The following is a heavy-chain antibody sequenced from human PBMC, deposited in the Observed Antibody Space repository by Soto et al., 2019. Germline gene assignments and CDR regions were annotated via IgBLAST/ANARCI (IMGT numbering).Heavy chain of an antibody. CDR3: AKFEGHPLEYWYLDF. V-gene: IGHV3-23*01. J-gene: IGHJ2*01. CDR1: GFTFSAYA. CDR2: IHGGGGAT. D-gene: IGHD1-1*01. Sequence: EVQLLESGGGLVQPGGSLRLSCAASGFTFSAYAMGWVRQAPGKGLEWVSTIHGGGGATHYADSVKGRFTISRDDYKNTLNAQMNRLRAEDTAVYYWAKFEGHPLEYWYLDFWGRGNLVTVSS.